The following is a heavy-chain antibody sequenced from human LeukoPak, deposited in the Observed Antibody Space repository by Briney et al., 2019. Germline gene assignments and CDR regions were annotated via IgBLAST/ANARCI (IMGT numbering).Heavy chain of an antibody. CDR2: IKQDGSEK. CDR3: ASSVLWFGEHLFDY. D-gene: IGHD3-10*01. J-gene: IGHJ4*02. V-gene: IGHV3-7*01. Sequence: GGSLRLSCAASGFTFSSYWMSWVRQAPGKGLEWVANIKQDGSEKYYVDSVKGRFTISRDNAKNSLYLQMNSLRAEDTAVYYCASSVLWFGEHLFDYWGQGTLVTVSS. CDR1: GFTFSSYW.